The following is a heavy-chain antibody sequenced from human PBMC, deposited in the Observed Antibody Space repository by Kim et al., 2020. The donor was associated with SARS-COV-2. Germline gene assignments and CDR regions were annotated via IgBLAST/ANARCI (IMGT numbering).Heavy chain of an antibody. V-gene: IGHV4-31*02. J-gene: IGHJ4*02. D-gene: IGHD3-10*01. Sequence: NPTLKSRVTISVDTSKNQFSLKLSSVTAADTAVYYCARSTTMVRGVRYFDYWGQGTLVTVSS. CDR3: ARSTTMVRGVRYFDY.